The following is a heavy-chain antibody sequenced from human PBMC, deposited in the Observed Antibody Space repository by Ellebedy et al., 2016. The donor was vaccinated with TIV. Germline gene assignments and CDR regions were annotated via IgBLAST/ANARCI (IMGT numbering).Heavy chain of an antibody. D-gene: IGHD3-3*02. Sequence: ASVKVSCKASGYTFTAYYIHWVRQAPGQGLEWMGWIYPYSGGTNYAPKFQGRVTMTRDMSISTAYMELSGLKSDDTAFYYCAAFPYISTSSAFWGQGTLVTVSS. CDR3: AAFPYISTSSAF. CDR2: IYPYSGGT. V-gene: IGHV1-2*02. CDR1: GYTFTAYY. J-gene: IGHJ4*02.